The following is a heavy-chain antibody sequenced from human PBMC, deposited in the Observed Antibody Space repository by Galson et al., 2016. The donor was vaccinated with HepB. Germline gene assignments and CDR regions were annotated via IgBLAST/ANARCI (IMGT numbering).Heavy chain of an antibody. D-gene: IGHD6-13*01. V-gene: IGHV1-18*01. CDR3: AREIIAAAGSYYYYYGMDV. J-gene: IGHJ6*02. Sequence: SVKVSCKASGYTFTSYGISWVRQAPGQGLEWMGWISGYNGNTNFAQKLQGRVTMTTDTSTSTAYMELKSLRSDDTAVYYCAREIIAAAGSYYYYYGMDVWGQGTTVTVSS. CDR2: ISGYNGNT. CDR1: GYTFTSYG.